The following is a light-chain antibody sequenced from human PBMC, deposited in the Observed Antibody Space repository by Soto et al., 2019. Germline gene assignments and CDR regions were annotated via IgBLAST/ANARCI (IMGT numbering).Light chain of an antibody. Sequence: EIVLTQSRGTRSSAPGGRGTLSCMASQSVSDNYLAWYQQKPGQTPRRLIYGASNRATGIPDRFSGSGSGTDFTLTISRLEPEDFAVYYCQQCGSSPTFGEGTRLEIK. V-gene: IGKV3-20*01. CDR3: QQCGSSPT. CDR2: GAS. CDR1: QSVSDNY. J-gene: IGKJ5*01.